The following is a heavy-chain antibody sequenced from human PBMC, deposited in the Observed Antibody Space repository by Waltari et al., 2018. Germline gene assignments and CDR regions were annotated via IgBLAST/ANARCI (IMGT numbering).Heavy chain of an antibody. CDR1: GYSLHDSA. V-gene: IGHV1-24*01. CDR3: TRDRVGYCSGGTCYSRWFDP. CDR2: VDPEYGEA. D-gene: IGHD2-15*01. J-gene: IGHJ5*02. Sequence: QVQLVQSGAEVTKPGASAKVSCRVSGYSLHDSALHWACQGPGKGVEWLGGVDPEYGEAVYAQEFQGRVTMTEDTSKDTAYMELSSLTYEDTAVYYCTRDRVGYCSGGTCYSRWFDPWGQGTLVTVSS.